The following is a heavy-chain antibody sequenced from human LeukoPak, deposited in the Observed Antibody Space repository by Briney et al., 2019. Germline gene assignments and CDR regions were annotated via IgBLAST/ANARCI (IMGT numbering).Heavy chain of an antibody. Sequence: ASVKVSCKASGYTFTSYYMHWVRQAPGQGLEWMGTINPSGGSTSYAQKFQGRVTMTWDMSTSTVYMELSSLRSEDTAVYYCARASFNYYYYMDVWGKGTTVTVSS. D-gene: IGHD2/OR15-2a*01. J-gene: IGHJ6*03. CDR2: INPSGGST. V-gene: IGHV1-46*01. CDR3: ARASFNYYYYMDV. CDR1: GYTFTSYY.